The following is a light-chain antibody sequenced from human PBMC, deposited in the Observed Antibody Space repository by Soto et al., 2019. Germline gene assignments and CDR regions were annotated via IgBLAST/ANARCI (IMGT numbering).Light chain of an antibody. Sequence: EIVLTQSPATLSLSPGERATLSCRASQSVSSYVAWYQQKPGQAPSLLIYDASNRATGIPARFSGSGSGTDFTLTISSLEPEDFAVYYCQQRSNWPTFGQGTRLEIK. V-gene: IGKV3-11*01. J-gene: IGKJ5*01. CDR1: QSVSSY. CDR3: QQRSNWPT. CDR2: DAS.